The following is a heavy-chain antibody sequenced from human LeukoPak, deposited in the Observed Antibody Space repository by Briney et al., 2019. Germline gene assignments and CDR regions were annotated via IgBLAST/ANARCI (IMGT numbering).Heavy chain of an antibody. Sequence: GGSLRLSCAASGFTFSDYYMSWIRQAPGKGLEWVSYISSSSDYTNYADSVKGRFTISRDNAKNSLYLQINSLRAEDTAVYYCARNVDGYCFDPWGQGTLVTVSS. J-gene: IGHJ5*02. CDR1: GFTFSDYY. CDR3: ARNVDGYCFDP. D-gene: IGHD5-24*01. CDR2: ISSSSDYT. V-gene: IGHV3-11*03.